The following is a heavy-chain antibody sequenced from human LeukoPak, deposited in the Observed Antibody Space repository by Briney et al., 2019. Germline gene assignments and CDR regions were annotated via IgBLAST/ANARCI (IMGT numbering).Heavy chain of an antibody. CDR3: ARDWYSSLTID. V-gene: IGHV4-39*02. CDR1: GGSISTSAYY. CDR2: IYYSGNT. Sequence: SETLSLTCIVSGGSISTSAYYWGWIRQPPGEGLQWIGSIYYSGNTYYNSSLKSRVTISVDTSTSQFSLRLSSVTAADTAVYYCARDWYSSLTIDWGQGTLVTVSS. J-gene: IGHJ4*02. D-gene: IGHD6-13*01.